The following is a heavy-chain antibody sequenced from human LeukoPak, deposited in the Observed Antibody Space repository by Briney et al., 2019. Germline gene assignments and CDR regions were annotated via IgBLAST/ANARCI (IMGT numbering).Heavy chain of an antibody. D-gene: IGHD3-9*01. J-gene: IGHJ4*02. CDR2: ISAYNGDT. Sequence: ASVKVSCRTSGYIFTTYGISWVRQAPGQGLEWMGWISAYNGDTDYAQKFQDRVTMTTDTSTSTAYMELRSLRSDDTAVYYCARDPGQYYDILTGYYTPYYFDYWGQGTLVTVSS. V-gene: IGHV1-18*01. CDR1: GYIFTTYG. CDR3: ARDPGQYYDILTGYYTPYYFDY.